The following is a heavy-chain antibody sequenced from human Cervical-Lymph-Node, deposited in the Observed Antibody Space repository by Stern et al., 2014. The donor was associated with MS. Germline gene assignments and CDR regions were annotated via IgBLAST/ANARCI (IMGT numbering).Heavy chain of an antibody. CDR1: GFTFTSCY. CDR3: AGDVSTGTPPYFDS. J-gene: IGHJ4*02. Sequence: VQLVESGAEVRRPGASVKVACKASGFTFTSCYMHWVRQAPGQGLEWMGWINANSGGTNSAQKFQGRGTMTRDTSISTLHMDPTGLTSDDPAIFYGAGDVSTGTPPYFDSWGQGTLVTVPS. CDR2: INANSGGT. V-gene: IGHV1-2*02. D-gene: IGHD5/OR15-5a*01.